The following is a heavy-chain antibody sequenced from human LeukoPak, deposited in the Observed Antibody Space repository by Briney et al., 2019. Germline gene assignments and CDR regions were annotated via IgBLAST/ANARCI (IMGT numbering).Heavy chain of an antibody. J-gene: IGHJ4*02. D-gene: IGHD2-21*01. V-gene: IGHV4-39*01. Sequence: SETLSLTCTVSSGSISSNSYYWGWIRQSPGTGLEWIGNINSGGSAYYNSALEGRVTISVDTSKNQFFLEVRSVTAADTATYYCARLDCFGDGCYNHWGRGTLVTVSS. CDR1: SGSISSNSYY. CDR3: ARLDCFGDGCYNH. CDR2: INSGGSA.